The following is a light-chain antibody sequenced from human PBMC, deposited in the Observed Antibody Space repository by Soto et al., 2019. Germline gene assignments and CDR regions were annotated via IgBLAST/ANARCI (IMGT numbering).Light chain of an antibody. Sequence: DIQMTQSPSTLSASVGDRVTITCRASQSISSWLAWYQQKPGKAPKLLIYDASSLESGVPSRFSGSGSGTEFTLTISSLQPDDFATYFCQQGYSRPRTFGQGTKV. CDR2: DAS. V-gene: IGKV1-5*01. CDR3: QQGYSRPRT. J-gene: IGKJ1*01. CDR1: QSISSW.